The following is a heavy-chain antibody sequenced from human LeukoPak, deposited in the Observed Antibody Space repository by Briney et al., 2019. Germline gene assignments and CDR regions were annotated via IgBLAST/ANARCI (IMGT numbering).Heavy chain of an antibody. V-gene: IGHV1-18*04. Sequence: ASVKVSCKASGYTFTSYGISWVRQAPGQGLEWMGWISAYNGNTNYAQKLQGRVTMTTDTSTSTAYMELRSLRSDDTVVYYCARGRVPDLYGDYVFPLEDYWGQGTLVTVSS. CDR3: ARGRVPDLYGDYVFPLEDY. CDR2: ISAYNGNT. CDR1: GYTFTSYG. J-gene: IGHJ4*02. D-gene: IGHD4-17*01.